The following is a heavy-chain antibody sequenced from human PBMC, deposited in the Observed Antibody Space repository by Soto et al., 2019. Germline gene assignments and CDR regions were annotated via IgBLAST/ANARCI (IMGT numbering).Heavy chain of an antibody. CDR2: ISGSGGST. J-gene: IGHJ6*02. CDR3: AKVSSVTTHHYYGMDV. CDR1: GFTFSSYA. D-gene: IGHD4-4*01. Sequence: GGSLRLSCAASGFTFSSYAMSWVRQAPGKGLEWVSAISGSGGSTYYADSVKGRFTISRDNSKNTLYLQMNSLRAEDTAVYYCAKVSSVTTHHYYGMDVWGQGTTVTVSS. V-gene: IGHV3-23*01.